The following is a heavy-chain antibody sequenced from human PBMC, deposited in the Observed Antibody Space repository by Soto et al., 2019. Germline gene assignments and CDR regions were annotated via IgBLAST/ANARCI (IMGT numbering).Heavy chain of an antibody. CDR3: AKDGAAVVYYDILTGYDY. V-gene: IGHV3-23*01. CDR2: ISGSGGST. J-gene: IGHJ4*02. D-gene: IGHD3-9*01. Sequence: PGGSLRLSCAASGFTFRSYAMSWVRQAPGKGLEWVSAISGSGGSTYYADSVKGRFTISRDNSKNTLYLQMNSLRAEDTAVYYCAKDGAAVVYYDILTGYDYWGQGTLVTVSS. CDR1: GFTFRSYA.